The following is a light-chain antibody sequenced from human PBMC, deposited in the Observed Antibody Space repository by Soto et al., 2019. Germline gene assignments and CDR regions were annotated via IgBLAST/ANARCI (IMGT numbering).Light chain of an antibody. J-gene: IGLJ2*01. Sequence: QPVLTQSPSASASLGASVKLTCTLRRGHSSYAIAWHQQQPEKGPRYLMKLDSDGSHTKGDAIPDRFSGSSSGAERYLTISSLQSEDEADYYCQTWGTGIHVVFGGGTKLTVL. CDR1: RGHSSYA. V-gene: IGLV4-69*01. CDR3: QTWGTGIHVV. CDR2: LDSDGSH.